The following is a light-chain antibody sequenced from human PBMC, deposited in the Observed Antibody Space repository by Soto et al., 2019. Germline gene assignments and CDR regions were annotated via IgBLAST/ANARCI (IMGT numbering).Light chain of an antibody. V-gene: IGLV2-8*01. CDR2: EVS. J-gene: IGLJ1*01. CDR1: SSDVGGYNY. Sequence: QSALTQPPSASGSPGQSVTISCTGTSSDVGGYNYVSWYQQHPGKAPKLLIYEVSKRPSGVPDRFSGSKSGNTASLTVSGLQAEDEADYDCSSYVATKSDVFGTGTKVTVL. CDR3: SSYVATKSDV.